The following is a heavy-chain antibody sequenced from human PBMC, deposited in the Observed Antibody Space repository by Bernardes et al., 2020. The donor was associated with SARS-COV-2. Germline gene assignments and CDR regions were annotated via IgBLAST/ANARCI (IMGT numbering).Heavy chain of an antibody. CDR3: ARGAWHLRRIDY. D-gene: IGHD3-16*01. V-gene: IGHV4-34*01. Sequence: SETLSLTCAVYGGSFSGYYWSWIRQPPGKGLEWIGEINHSGSTNYNPSLKSRVTISVDTSKNQFSLKLSSVTAADTAVYYCARGAWHLRRIDYWGQGTLVTVSS. CDR1: GGSFSGYY. J-gene: IGHJ4*02. CDR2: INHSGST.